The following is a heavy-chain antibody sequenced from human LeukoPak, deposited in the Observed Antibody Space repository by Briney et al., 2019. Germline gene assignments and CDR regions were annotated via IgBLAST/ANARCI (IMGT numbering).Heavy chain of an antibody. Sequence: ASVKVSCKASGYTFTSYAMNWVRQAPGQGLEWMGWINTNTGNPTYAQGFTGRFVFSLDTSVSTAYLQISSLKAEDTAVYYCARDVGGWYWRPSEYFQHWGQGTLVTVSS. CDR2: INTNTGNP. CDR3: ARDVGGWYWRPSEYFQH. V-gene: IGHV7-4-1*02. CDR1: GYTFTSYA. D-gene: IGHD6-19*01. J-gene: IGHJ1*01.